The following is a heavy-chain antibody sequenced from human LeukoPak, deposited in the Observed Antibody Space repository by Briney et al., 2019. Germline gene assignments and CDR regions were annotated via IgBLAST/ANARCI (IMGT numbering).Heavy chain of an antibody. Sequence: GGSLRLSCAASGFTFSSYGMHWVRQAPGKGLEWVAFIRYDGSNKYYADSVKGRFTISRDNSKNTLYLQMNSLRAEDTAVYYCAKDGSGSYYMNPWFDPWGQGTLVTVSS. CDR3: AKDGSGSYYMNPWFDP. CDR2: IRYDGSNK. CDR1: GFTFSSYG. D-gene: IGHD3-10*01. V-gene: IGHV3-30*02. J-gene: IGHJ5*02.